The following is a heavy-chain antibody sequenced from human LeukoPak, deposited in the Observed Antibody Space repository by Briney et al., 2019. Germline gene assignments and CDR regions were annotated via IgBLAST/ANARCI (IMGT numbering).Heavy chain of an antibody. D-gene: IGHD6-13*01. Sequence: PGGSLRLSCAASGFTFRNYLMNWVRQAPGKGLEWVSAITNSGDNTYYADSVKGRFTISRDNSKNTLYLQINSLRAEDTAIYYCAKAPMEDSWYIHFDYWGQGTLVTVSS. V-gene: IGHV3-23*01. CDR3: AKAPMEDSWYIHFDY. J-gene: IGHJ4*02. CDR1: GFTFRNYL. CDR2: ITNSGDNT.